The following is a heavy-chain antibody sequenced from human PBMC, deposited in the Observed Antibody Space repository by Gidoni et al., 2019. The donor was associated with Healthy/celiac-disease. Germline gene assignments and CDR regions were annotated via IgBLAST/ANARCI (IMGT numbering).Heavy chain of an antibody. Sequence: VHLVESGGGVVQPWRSLRLSCAATGFTFSSYAMHWVRQAPGKGLEWLVVISYDGSNKYYADSVKGRFTISRDNSKNTLYLQMNSLRAEDTAVYYCARGLTSFDYWGQGTLVTVSS. CDR3: ARGLTSFDY. V-gene: IGHV3-30-3*01. CDR1: GFTFSSYA. D-gene: IGHD2-2*01. CDR2: ISYDGSNK. J-gene: IGHJ4*02.